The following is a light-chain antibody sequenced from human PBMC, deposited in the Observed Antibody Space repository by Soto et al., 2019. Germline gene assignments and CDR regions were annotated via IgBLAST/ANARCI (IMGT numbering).Light chain of an antibody. Sequence: EIVLTQSPATLSLSPGERATLSCRASQSVSTYLAWFQQKPGQAPSLLIYDTSNRATGVPARFSGSGSGTDFTLTISSLEPEEFAVYYCQQRTNWPRTFGQGTKVEIK. V-gene: IGKV3-11*01. J-gene: IGKJ1*01. CDR3: QQRTNWPRT. CDR1: QSVSTY. CDR2: DTS.